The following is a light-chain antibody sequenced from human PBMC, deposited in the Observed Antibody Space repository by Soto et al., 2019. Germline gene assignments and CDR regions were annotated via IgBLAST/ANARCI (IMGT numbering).Light chain of an antibody. Sequence: DVHMTESSSTMSEYVGYRVTITCRASQSISSWLGWYQQKQGKAPNVFIYTASSLDSGVPSRFSGRQYGTEFNLTISSLQTDDFATYYCQQINSYPITFAQGTRLEI. CDR2: TAS. CDR3: QQINSYPIT. V-gene: IGKV1-5*03. CDR1: QSISSW. J-gene: IGKJ5*01.